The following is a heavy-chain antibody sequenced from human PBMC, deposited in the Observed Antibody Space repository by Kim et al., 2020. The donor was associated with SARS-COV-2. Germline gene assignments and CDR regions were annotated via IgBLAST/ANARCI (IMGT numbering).Heavy chain of an antibody. J-gene: IGHJ4*02. V-gene: IGHV1-3*01. Sequence: ASVKVSCKASGYTFTSYAMHWVRQAPGQRLEWMGWINAGNGNTKYSQKFQGRVTITRDTSASTAYMELSSLRSEDMAVYYCARVSVVVPAAREFDYWGQGTLVTVSS. CDR1: GYTFTSYA. CDR3: ARVSVVVPAAREFDY. D-gene: IGHD2-2*01. CDR2: INAGNGNT.